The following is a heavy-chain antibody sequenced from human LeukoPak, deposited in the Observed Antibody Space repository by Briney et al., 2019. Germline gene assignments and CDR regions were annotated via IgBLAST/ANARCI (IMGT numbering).Heavy chain of an antibody. CDR2: INPNSSGT. J-gene: IGHJ4*02. CDR3: ARAPYDFWSGYYTEGIDY. V-gene: IGHV1-2*02. CDR1: GYTFTGYY. Sequence: ASVKVSCKASGYTFTGYYMHWVRQAPGQGLEWMGWINPNSSGTNYAQKFQGRVTMTRDTSISTAYMELSRLRSDDTAVYYCARAPYDFWSGYYTEGIDYWGQGTLVTVSS. D-gene: IGHD3-3*01.